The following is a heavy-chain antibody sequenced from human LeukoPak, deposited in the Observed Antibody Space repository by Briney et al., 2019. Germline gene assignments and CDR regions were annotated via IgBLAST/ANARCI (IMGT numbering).Heavy chain of an antibody. CDR3: AREYCSGGSCHKPFDY. V-gene: IGHV1-18*01. D-gene: IGHD2-15*01. CDR2: ISAYNGNT. J-gene: IGHJ4*02. CDR1: GYTFTSYG. Sequence: ASVKVSCKASGYTFTSYGISWVRQAPGQGLEWMGWISAYNGNTNYAQKLQGRVTMTTDTSTSTAYMELRSLRSDDTAVYYCAREYCSGGSCHKPFDYWGQGTLVTASS.